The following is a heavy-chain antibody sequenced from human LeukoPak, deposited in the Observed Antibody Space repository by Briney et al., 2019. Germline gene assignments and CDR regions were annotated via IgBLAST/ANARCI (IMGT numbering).Heavy chain of an antibody. D-gene: IGHD6-19*01. CDR1: GDSVSSNSAA. V-gene: IGHV6-1*01. J-gene: IGHJ4*02. Sequence: SQTLSLTCAISGDSVSSNSAAWNWIRQSPSRGLEWLGRTYYRSKWYNDYAVSVKSRITINPDTSKNQFSLQLNSVTPEDTAVYYCASQVFVAGSKMGHCPFDYWGQGTLVTVSS. CDR2: TYYRSKWYN. CDR3: ASQVFVAGSKMGHCPFDY.